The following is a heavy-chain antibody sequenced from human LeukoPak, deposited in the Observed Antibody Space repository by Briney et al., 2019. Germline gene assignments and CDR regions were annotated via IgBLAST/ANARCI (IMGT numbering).Heavy chain of an antibody. Sequence: SVKVSCKASGGTFSSYAISWVRQAPGPGLEWMGGIIPIFGTANYAQKFQGRVTITADESTSTAYMELSSLRSEDTAVYYCARGQDIVVVPAALDYWGQRTLVTVSS. CDR2: IIPIFGTA. CDR1: GGTFSSYA. J-gene: IGHJ4*02. D-gene: IGHD2-2*01. CDR3: ARGQDIVVVPAALDY. V-gene: IGHV1-69*01.